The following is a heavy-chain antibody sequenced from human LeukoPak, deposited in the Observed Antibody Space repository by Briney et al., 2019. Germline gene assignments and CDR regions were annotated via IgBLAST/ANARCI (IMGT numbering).Heavy chain of an antibody. CDR3: VRLAGGDIDY. CDR2: TYYRSKWHN. Sequence: PSQTLSLTCAISGDSVSNKNTAWNWIRQSPSRGLEWLGRTYYRSKWHNTYAASVKSRITINPDTSKNQFSPQLNSVTPEDTAVYFCVRLAGGDIDYWGQGTLVTVSS. J-gene: IGHJ4*02. V-gene: IGHV6-1*01. CDR1: GDSVSNKNTA. D-gene: IGHD5-12*01.